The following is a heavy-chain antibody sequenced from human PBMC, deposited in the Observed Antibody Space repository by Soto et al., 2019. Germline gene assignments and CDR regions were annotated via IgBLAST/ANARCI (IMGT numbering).Heavy chain of an antibody. CDR1: GYTFTSYD. J-gene: IGHJ3*02. D-gene: IGHD3-3*01. V-gene: IGHV1-8*01. CDR2: MNPNSGNT. Sequence: ASVKVSCKASGYTFTSYDINWVRQATGQGLEWTGWMNPNSGNTGYAQKFQGRVTMTRNTSISTAYMELSSLRSEDTAVYYCARGTKGRYYDFWSGYYPPMAFDIWGQGTMVTVSS. CDR3: ARGTKGRYYDFWSGYYPPMAFDI.